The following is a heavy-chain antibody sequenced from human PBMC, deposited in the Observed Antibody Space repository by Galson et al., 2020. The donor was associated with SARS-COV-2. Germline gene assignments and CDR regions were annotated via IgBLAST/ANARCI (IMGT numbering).Heavy chain of an antibody. CDR2: IYYSGST. CDR1: GASISSGTYY. Sequence: ASETLSLTCTVSGASISSGTYYWTWIRQHPGKGLEWIGYIYYSGSTYYNPSLKSRVSMSVDTSKNQFSLKLTSVTAADTAIYYCAREDTGVFWFDPWGPGTLVTVSS. D-gene: IGHD1-1*01. V-gene: IGHV4-31*03. J-gene: IGHJ5*02. CDR3: AREDTGVFWFDP.